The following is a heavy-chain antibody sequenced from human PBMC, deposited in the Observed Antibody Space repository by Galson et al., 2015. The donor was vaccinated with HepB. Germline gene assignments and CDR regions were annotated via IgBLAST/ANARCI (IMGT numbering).Heavy chain of an antibody. V-gene: IGHV3-43*01. J-gene: IGHJ6*02. D-gene: IGHD4-17*01. CDR1: GFTFDDYT. CDR2: ISWDGGST. CDR3: AKDNDYGKTTYYYYYGMDV. Sequence: SLRLSCAASGFTFDDYTMHWVRQAPGKGLEWVSLISWDGGSTYYADSVKGRFTISRDNSKNSLYLQMNSLRTEDTALYYCAKDNDYGKTTYYYYYGMDVWGQGTTVTVSS.